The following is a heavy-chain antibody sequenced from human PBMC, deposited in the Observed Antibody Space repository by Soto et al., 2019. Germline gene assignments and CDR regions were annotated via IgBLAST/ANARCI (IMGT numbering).Heavy chain of an antibody. CDR2: INPSGGST. Sequence: QVQLVQSGAEVKKPGASVKVSCKASGYTFTSYYIHWVRQAPGQGLEWMGIINPSGGSTSYAQKFQGRVTMTRDTSTSTVYMELSSLRSEDTAVYYCARVGLGDFYYYYGMDVWGQGTTVTVSS. J-gene: IGHJ6*02. CDR3: ARVGLGDFYYYYGMDV. CDR1: GYTFTSYY. D-gene: IGHD3-16*01. V-gene: IGHV1-46*01.